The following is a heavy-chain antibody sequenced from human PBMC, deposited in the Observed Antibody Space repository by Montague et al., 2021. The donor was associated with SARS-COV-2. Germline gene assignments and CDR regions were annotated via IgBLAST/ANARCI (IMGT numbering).Heavy chain of an antibody. CDR3: ARDQYCTKGVCYSRGFDY. J-gene: IGHJ4*02. V-gene: IGHV3-11*05. CDR1: GFSFSDSY. CDR2: IRGSSSYT. D-gene: IGHD2-8*01. Sequence: SLRLSCAASGFSFSDSYMSWIRQAPGKGLEWVSYIRGSSSYTNYADSVKGRFTISRDNAKNSLYLQMNSLRAEDTAVYYCARDQYCTKGVCYSRGFDYWGQGTLVTVSS.